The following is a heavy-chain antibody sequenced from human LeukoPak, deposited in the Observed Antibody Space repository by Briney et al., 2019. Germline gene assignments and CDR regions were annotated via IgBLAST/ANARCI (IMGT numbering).Heavy chain of an antibody. CDR3: APGGAVRADY. D-gene: IGHD2-8*02. Sequence: GGSLRLSCAASGFTFSSYSMNWVRQAPGKGLVWVSRINSDGSSTSYADSVKGRFTISRDNAKNTLYLQMNSLRAEDTAVYYCAPGGAVRADYWGQGTLVTVSS. J-gene: IGHJ4*02. CDR2: INSDGSST. CDR1: GFTFSSYS. V-gene: IGHV3-74*01.